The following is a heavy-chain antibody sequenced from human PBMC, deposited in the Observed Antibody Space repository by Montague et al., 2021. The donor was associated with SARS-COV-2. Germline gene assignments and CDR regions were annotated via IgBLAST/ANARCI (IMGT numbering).Heavy chain of an antibody. J-gene: IGHJ3*02. Sequence: SETLSLTCTVSGGSITVSRYDWGWIRQPPGKGLEWIGSVHYTGTTSYNASLKTPLTISVDTSQNQFSLKMTSVTASDTAVYYCARHRANAGSFDIWGQGTMVTVSS. CDR2: VHYTGTT. CDR3: ARHRANAGSFDI. CDR1: GGSITVSRYD. V-gene: IGHV4-39*01. D-gene: IGHD1-1*01.